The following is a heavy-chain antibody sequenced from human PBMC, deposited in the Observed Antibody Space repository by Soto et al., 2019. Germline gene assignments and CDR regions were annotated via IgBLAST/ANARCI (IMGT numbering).Heavy chain of an antibody. J-gene: IGHJ4*02. CDR2: ISGSGGST. CDR1: GFTFSSYA. V-gene: IGHV3-23*01. Sequence: GGSLRLSCAASGFTFSSYAMSWVRQAPGKGLEWVSAISGSGGSTYYADSVKGRFTISRDNSKNTLYLQMNSLRAEDTAVYYCAKGNGGSYEIITFFDYWGQGTLVTVSS. D-gene: IGHD1-26*01. CDR3: AKGNGGSYEIITFFDY.